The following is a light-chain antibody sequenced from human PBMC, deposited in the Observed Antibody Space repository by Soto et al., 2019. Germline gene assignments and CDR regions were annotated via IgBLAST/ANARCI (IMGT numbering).Light chain of an antibody. Sequence: QLVLTQSPSASASLGASVKLTCTLSSGHSSYAIAWHQQQPEKGPRYLMKVNTDGSHIKGDGIPDRFSGSVSGAERFLIISGLQSEDEADYYCQTWGTGIWVFGGGTKLPVL. V-gene: IGLV4-69*01. J-gene: IGLJ3*02. CDR1: SGHSSYA. CDR3: QTWGTGIWV. CDR2: VNTDGSH.